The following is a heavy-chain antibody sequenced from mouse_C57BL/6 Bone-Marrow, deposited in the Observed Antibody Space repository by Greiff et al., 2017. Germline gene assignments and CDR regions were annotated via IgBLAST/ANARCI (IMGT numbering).Heavy chain of an antibody. CDR2: IYPSDSET. J-gene: IGHJ1*03. V-gene: IGHV1-61*01. Sequence: QVQLQQPGAELVRPGSSVKLSCKASGYTFTSYWMDWVKQRPGQGLEWIGNIYPSDSETHYNQKFKDKATLTVDKSSSTAYMQLSSLTSEDSAVYYWARPYYGSSYYWYFDVWGTGTTVTVSS. D-gene: IGHD1-1*01. CDR3: ARPYYGSSYYWYFDV. CDR1: GYTFTSYW.